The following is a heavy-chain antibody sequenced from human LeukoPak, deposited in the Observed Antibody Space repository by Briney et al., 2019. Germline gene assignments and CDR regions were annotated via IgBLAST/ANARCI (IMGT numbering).Heavy chain of an antibody. CDR3: ARASEYGSSGYYTDYYYYMDV. CDR1: GGTFSSYA. V-gene: IGHV1-69*05. CDR2: IIPIFGTA. J-gene: IGHJ6*03. Sequence: GASVKVSCKASGGTFSSYAISWVRQAPGQGLEWMGGIIPIFGTANYAQKFQGRVTITTDESTSTAYMELSSLRSEDTAVYYCARASEYGSSGYYTDYYYYMDVWGKGTTVTVSS. D-gene: IGHD3-22*01.